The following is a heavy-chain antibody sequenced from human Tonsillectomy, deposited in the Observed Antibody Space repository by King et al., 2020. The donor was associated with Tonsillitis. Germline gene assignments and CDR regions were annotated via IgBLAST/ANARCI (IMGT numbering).Heavy chain of an antibody. CDR1: GFTFSNAW. D-gene: IGHD6-19*01. Sequence: VQLVESGGGLVKPGGSLRLSCAASGFTFSNAWMSWVRQAPGKGLEWVGRIKSKTDGGTTDYAAPVKGRFTISRDDSKNTLYLQMNSLKTEDTAVYYCTTDHEWLDRGLYYFDYWGQGTLVTVPS. CDR3: TTDHEWLDRGLYYFDY. J-gene: IGHJ4*02. V-gene: IGHV3-15*01. CDR2: IKSKTDGGTT.